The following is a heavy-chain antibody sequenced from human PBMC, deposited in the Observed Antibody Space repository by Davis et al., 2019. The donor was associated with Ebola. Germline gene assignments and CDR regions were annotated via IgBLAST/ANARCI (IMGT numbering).Heavy chain of an antibody. CDR1: GYTFTSYG. CDR3: ASTRLSSSDHYFDY. J-gene: IGHJ4*02. CDR2: ISAYNGNT. D-gene: IGHD6-6*01. V-gene: IGHV1-18*04. Sequence: ASVKVSCKASGYTFTSYGISWVRQAPGQGLEWMGWISAYNGNTNYAQKLQGRVTMTTDTSTSTAYMELRSLRSDDTAVYYCASTRLSSSDHYFDYWGQGTLVTVSS.